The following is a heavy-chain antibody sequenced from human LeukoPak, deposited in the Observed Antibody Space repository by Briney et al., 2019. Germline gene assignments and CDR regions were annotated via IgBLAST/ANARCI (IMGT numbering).Heavy chain of an antibody. J-gene: IGHJ3*02. CDR1: GGSISSYY. V-gene: IGHV4-59*01. CDR2: IYYSGST. CDR3: ARAGGDIVVVPARGSGGLDAFDI. D-gene: IGHD2-2*01. Sequence: SETLSLTCTVSGGSISSYYWSWIRQPPGKGLEWIGYIYYSGSTNYNPSLKSRVTISVDTSKNQFSLKLSSVTAADTAVYYCARAGGDIVVVPARGSGGLDAFDIWGQGTMVTVSS.